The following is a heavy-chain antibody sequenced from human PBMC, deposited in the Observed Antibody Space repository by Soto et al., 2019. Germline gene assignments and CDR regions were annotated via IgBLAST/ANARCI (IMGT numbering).Heavy chain of an antibody. Sequence: SGGSLRLSCAASGFTFSSFAMSWVRRAPGKGLEWVSGIGGRGGDTNYADSVKGRFTISRDSSRTIVYLQMNSLRPDDTAVYYCATWHLREHAYDIWGQGTAVTVSS. CDR1: GFTFSSFA. V-gene: IGHV3-23*01. CDR3: ATWHLREHAYDI. CDR2: IGGRGGDT. J-gene: IGHJ3*02. D-gene: IGHD4-17*01.